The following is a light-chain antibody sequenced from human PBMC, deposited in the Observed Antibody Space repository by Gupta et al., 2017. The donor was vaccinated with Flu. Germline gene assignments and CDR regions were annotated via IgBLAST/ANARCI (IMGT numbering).Light chain of an antibody. CDR1: SSDVGGYNY. CDR3: CADAASYTRV. Sequence: SALTQPRSVSGSPGQSVTISCTGTSSDVGGYNYVSWYQQHPGKAPKLMIYDVSKRPAGVPSRFSGSKSGDTASLTISGRQAEEEADYYCCADAASYTRVFGGGTKLTVL. CDR2: DVS. V-gene: IGLV2-11*01. J-gene: IGLJ2*01.